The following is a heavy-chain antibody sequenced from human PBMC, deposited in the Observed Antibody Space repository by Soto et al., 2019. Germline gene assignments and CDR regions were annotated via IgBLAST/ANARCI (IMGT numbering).Heavy chain of an antibody. CDR1: GFTFKYA. V-gene: IGHV3-21*04. Sequence: GGSLRLSCAASGFTFKYAMNWVRQAPGKGLEWVSYISGSSSKTYYADSVKGRFTISRDNAKNSLYLQMNSLRAEDTAVYYCARDIRGADWGQGTLVTVSS. CDR3: ARDIRGAD. CDR2: ISGSSSKT. D-gene: IGHD3-10*01. J-gene: IGHJ4*02.